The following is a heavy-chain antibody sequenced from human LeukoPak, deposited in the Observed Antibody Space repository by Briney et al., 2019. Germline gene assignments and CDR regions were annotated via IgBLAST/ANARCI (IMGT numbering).Heavy chain of an antibody. CDR1: GGSISSSSYY. Sequence: SETLSLTCTVSGGSISSSSYYWGWIRQPPGKGLEWIGSIYYSGSTYYNPSLKIRVTISVYTSKNQFSLKLSSVTAADTAVYYCARRVRYYDILTGYNNWFDPWGEGTLVTVYS. CDR2: IYYSGST. J-gene: IGHJ5*02. D-gene: IGHD3-9*01. CDR3: ARRVRYYDILTGYNNWFDP. V-gene: IGHV4-39*01.